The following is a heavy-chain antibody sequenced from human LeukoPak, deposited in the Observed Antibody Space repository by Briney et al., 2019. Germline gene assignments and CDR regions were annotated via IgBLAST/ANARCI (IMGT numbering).Heavy chain of an antibody. D-gene: IGHD3-3*01. Sequence: ASVKVSCKASGYTFTGYYMHWVRQATGQGLEWMGWINPNSGGTNYAQKFQGRVTMTRDTSISTAYMELSRLRSDDTAVYYCAGDFWSGYVDAFDIWGQGTMVTVSS. CDR3: AGDFWSGYVDAFDI. J-gene: IGHJ3*02. CDR2: INPNSGGT. V-gene: IGHV1-2*02. CDR1: GYTFTGYY.